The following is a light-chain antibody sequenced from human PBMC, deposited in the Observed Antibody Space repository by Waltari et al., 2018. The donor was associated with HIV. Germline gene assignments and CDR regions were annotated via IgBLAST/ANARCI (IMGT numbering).Light chain of an antibody. CDR3: SSYSGGNNFDVV. V-gene: IGLV2-8*01. CDR1: SNDVGGYNY. Sequence: QSALTQPPSASGSPGPSVTISCTGTSNDVGGYNYVSWYQQHPRKAPKLMIYEVSERPSGVPDRFSGSKSGNTASLTVSGLQAEDEADYYCSSYSGGNNFDVVFGGGTKLTVL. CDR2: EVS. J-gene: IGLJ2*01.